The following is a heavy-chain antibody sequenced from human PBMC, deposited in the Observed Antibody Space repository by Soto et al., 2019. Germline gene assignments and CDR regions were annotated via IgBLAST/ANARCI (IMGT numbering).Heavy chain of an antibody. CDR3: AGDPLGSSGNEYFQH. V-gene: IGHV3-21*01. CDR2: ISSSST. CDR1: GFSFSSYS. J-gene: IGHJ1*01. D-gene: IGHD1-26*01. Sequence: GGSLRLSCAASGFSFSSYSMNWVRQAPGKGLEWVSSISSSSTYADSVKGRFTISRDNAKNSLYLQMNSLRVEDTAVYYCAGDPLGSSGNEYFQHWGQGTRVTVSS.